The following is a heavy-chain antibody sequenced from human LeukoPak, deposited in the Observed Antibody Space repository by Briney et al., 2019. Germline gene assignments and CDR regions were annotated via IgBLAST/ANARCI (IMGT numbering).Heavy chain of an antibody. Sequence: SETLSLTCTVSGGSISSYYWSWIRQPPGKGLEWIGYIYYSGSTNYNPSLKSRVTISVDTSKNQFSLKLSSVTAADTAVYYCARGGSPRFLEWYYYYYYMDVWGKGTTVTVSS. V-gene: IGHV4-59*08. CDR2: IYYSGST. D-gene: IGHD3-3*01. J-gene: IGHJ6*03. CDR1: GGSISSYY. CDR3: ARGGSPRFLEWYYYYYYMDV.